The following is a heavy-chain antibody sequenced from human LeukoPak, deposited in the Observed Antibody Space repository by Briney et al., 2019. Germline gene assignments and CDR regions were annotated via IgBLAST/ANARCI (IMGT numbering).Heavy chain of an antibody. V-gene: IGHV4-61*08. Sequence: SQTLSLTCTVSGGSISSGGYYWSWIRQPPGKGLEWIGYIFYSGSTNCNPSLKSRVTISVDTSKNQFSLNLSSVTAADTAIYYCARDTGYLGSNYGMDVWGQGTTVTVSS. D-gene: IGHD3-22*01. CDR3: ARDTGYLGSNYGMDV. CDR1: GGSISSGGYY. J-gene: IGHJ6*02. CDR2: IFYSGST.